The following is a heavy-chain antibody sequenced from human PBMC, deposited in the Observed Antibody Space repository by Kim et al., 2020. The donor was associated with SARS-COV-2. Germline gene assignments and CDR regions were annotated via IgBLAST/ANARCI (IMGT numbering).Heavy chain of an antibody. V-gene: IGHV4-4*02. CDR1: GGSISSSNW. CDR2: IYHSGST. CDR3: ARDRRYYYYYYGMDV. J-gene: IGHJ6*02. Sequence: SETLSLTCAVSGGSISSSNWWSWVRQPPGKGLEWIGEIYHSGSTNYNPSLKSRVTISVDKSKNQFSLKLSSVTAADTAVYYCARDRRYYYYYYGMDVWGQGTTVTVSS. D-gene: IGHD6-6*01.